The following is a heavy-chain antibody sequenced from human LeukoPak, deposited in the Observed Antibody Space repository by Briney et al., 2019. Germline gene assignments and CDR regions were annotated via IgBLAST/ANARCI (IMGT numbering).Heavy chain of an antibody. CDR3: AKDHCSRGTCYYYYYMDV. CDR2: IRNDGTNK. V-gene: IGHV3-30*02. Sequence: GGSLRLSCAASGFTFSSYGMHWVRRAPGKGLEWVAVIRNDGTNKYYADSVKGRFTISRDNSKNTVHLQMNSLGAEDTAVYYCAKDHCSRGTCYYYYYMDVWGKGTTVTVSS. J-gene: IGHJ6*03. D-gene: IGHD2-15*01. CDR1: GFTFSSYG.